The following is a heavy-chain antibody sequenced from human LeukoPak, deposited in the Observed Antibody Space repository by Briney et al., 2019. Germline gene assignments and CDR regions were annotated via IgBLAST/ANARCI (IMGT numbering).Heavy chain of an antibody. D-gene: IGHD2-21*01. Sequence: GGSLRLSCAASVFPFDDYGMSWGRQAPGKGLEWGSVINWNGGSTGYADSVKGRLTISRDNAKNSLYLQMNSLRDEDTAVYYCVKYGGDLGVDFDCWGQGTLVTVSS. J-gene: IGHJ4*02. CDR2: INWNGGST. V-gene: IGHV3-20*04. CDR1: VFPFDDYG. CDR3: VKYGGDLGVDFDC.